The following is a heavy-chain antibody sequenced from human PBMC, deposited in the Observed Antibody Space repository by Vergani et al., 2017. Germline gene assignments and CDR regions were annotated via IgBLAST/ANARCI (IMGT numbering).Heavy chain of an antibody. V-gene: IGHV3-30*02. CDR3: AKFRDGGYDWGDDAFDI. CDR2: IRYDGSNK. Sequence: QVQLVESGGGVVQPGGSLRLSCAASGFTFSSYGMHWVRQAPGKGLEWVAFIRYDGSNKYYADSVKGRFTISRDNSKNTLYLQMNSLRAEDTAVYYCAKFRDGGYDWGDDAFDIWGQGTMVTVSS. D-gene: IGHD5-12*01. J-gene: IGHJ3*02. CDR1: GFTFSSYG.